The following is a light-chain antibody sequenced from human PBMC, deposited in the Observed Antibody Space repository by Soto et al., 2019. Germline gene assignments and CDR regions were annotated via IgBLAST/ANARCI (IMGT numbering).Light chain of an antibody. V-gene: IGLV4-69*01. CDR1: SGHSSYA. CDR3: QIWGTGCWV. J-gene: IGLJ3*02. Sequence: QSVLTQSPSASASLGASVKLTCTLSSGHSSYAIAWHQQQPEKGPWYLMKLNSDGSHSKGDGIPDRFSGSSSGAERYLTISSLQSEDEADYYCQIWGTGCWVFGGGTQLTVL. CDR2: LNSDGSH.